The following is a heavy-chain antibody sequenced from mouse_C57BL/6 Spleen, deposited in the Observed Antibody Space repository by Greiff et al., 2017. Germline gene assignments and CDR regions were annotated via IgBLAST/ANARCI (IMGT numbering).Heavy chain of an antibody. J-gene: IGHJ4*01. D-gene: IGHD1-1*01. CDR1: GYAFSSSW. Sequence: VKLMESGPELVKPGASVKISCKASGYAFSSSWMNWVKQRPGKGLEWIGRIYPGDGDTNYNGKFKGKATLTADKSSSTAYMQLSSLTSEDSAVYFCARPTGYYAMDYWGQGTSVTVSS. CDR2: IYPGDGDT. CDR3: ARPTGYYAMDY. V-gene: IGHV1-82*01.